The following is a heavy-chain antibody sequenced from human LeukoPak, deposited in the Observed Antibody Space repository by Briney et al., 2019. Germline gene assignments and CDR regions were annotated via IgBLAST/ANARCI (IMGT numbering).Heavy chain of an antibody. V-gene: IGHV1-18*01. Sequence: ASVKVSCKASGYTFTSYGISWVRQAPGQGLEWMGWISAYNGNTNYAQKLQGRVTMTTDTSTSTAYMELRSLRSDDTAVYYCARQGGYSSSWLFLPLFDYWGQGTLVTVSS. CDR1: GYTFTSYG. CDR2: ISAYNGNT. J-gene: IGHJ4*02. CDR3: ARQGGYSSSWLFLPLFDY. D-gene: IGHD6-13*01.